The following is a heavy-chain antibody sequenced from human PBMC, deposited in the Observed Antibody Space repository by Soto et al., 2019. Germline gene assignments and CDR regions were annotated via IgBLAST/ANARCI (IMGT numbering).Heavy chain of an antibody. CDR1: GGSISSYY. CDR2: IYTSGST. V-gene: IGHV4-4*07. Sequence: QVQLQESGPGLVKPSETLSLTCTVSGGSISSYYWSWIRQPAGKGLEWIGRIYTSGSTNYNPSLKSRVTMSVDTSKNQFSLKLSSVTAADTAVYYCARDESVQNSSGWFGQASIYGMDVWGQGTTVTVSS. D-gene: IGHD6-19*01. CDR3: ARDESVQNSSGWFGQASIYGMDV. J-gene: IGHJ6*02.